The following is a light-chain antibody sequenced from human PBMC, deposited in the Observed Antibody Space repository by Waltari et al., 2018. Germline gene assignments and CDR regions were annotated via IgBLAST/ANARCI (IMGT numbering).Light chain of an antibody. CDR1: SSDVGNYNY. V-gene: IGLV2-8*01. CDR2: EVT. Sequence: QSALTQPPSASGSPGQSVTISCTGTSSDVGNYNYVSWFQQHPGKAPKLMLDEVTKRPSGVPDRFSGSKSGNTASLTVSGLQAEDEADYYCSSYAAGDIWIFGGGTKLTVL. CDR3: SSYAAGDIWI. J-gene: IGLJ2*01.